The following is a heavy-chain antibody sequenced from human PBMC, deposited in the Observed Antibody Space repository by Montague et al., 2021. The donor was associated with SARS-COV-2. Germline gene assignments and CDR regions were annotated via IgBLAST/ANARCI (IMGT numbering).Heavy chain of an antibody. CDR2: ISDSGGST. CDR1: GFTFSSYG. D-gene: IGHD3-9*01. V-gene: IGHV3-23*01. Sequence: SLRLSCAASGFTFSSYGMTWVRQAPGKGLEWVSTISDSGGSTYYADSVKGRFTTSRDNSKNTLYLQMNSLRAEDTAVYYCANRGVRYFDAQGVWYYFDYWGQGTLVTVSS. CDR3: ANRGVRYFDAQGVWYYFDY. J-gene: IGHJ4*02.